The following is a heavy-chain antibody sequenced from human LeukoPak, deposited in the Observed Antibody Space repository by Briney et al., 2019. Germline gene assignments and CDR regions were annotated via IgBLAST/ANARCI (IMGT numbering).Heavy chain of an antibody. J-gene: IGHJ4*02. V-gene: IGHV3-49*03. D-gene: IGHD6-19*01. CDR3: TRVKGASGRKLPFDY. CDR2: IRSKAYGGTT. CDR1: GFTFGDYA. Sequence: GGSLRLSCTASGFTFGDYAMSWFRQAPGKGLEWVGFIRSKAYGGTTEYAASVKGRFTIPRDDSKSIAYLQMNSLKTEDTAVYYCTRVKGASGRKLPFDYWGQGTLVTVSS.